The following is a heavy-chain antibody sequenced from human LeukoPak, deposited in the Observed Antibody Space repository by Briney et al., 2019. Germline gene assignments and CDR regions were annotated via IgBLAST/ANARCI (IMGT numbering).Heavy chain of an antibody. V-gene: IGHV1-2*02. CDR2: INPNSGGT. CDR1: GYTFTGYY. D-gene: IGHD3-22*01. J-gene: IGHJ5*02. CDR3: ARDDYYDCSGYRPNWFDP. Sequence: ASVKVSCTASGYTFTGYYMLWVRQAAGQGLEGMGWINPNSGGTNYAQKLQGRVTITRDTYISTPYMELSRLRSDDTAVYNCARDDYYDCSGYRPNWFDPWGQRTLVTVSS.